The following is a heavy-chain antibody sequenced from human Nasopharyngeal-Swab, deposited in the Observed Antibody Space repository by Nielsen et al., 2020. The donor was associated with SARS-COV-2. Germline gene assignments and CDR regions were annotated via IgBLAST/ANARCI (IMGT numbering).Heavy chain of an antibody. J-gene: IGHJ4*02. CDR1: GYTFTDYY. V-gene: IGHV1-2*06. Sequence: ASVKASCKASGYTFTDYYMHWVRQAPGQGLEWMGRINPNSGDTNYAQNFQGRVTMTRDTSIKTAYMELSSLRSDDTAVYYCARDDGDVPGVTGSGPPGGFWGQGTLVTVSS. D-gene: IGHD2-8*01. CDR2: INPNSGDT. CDR3: ARDDGDVPGVTGSGPPGGF.